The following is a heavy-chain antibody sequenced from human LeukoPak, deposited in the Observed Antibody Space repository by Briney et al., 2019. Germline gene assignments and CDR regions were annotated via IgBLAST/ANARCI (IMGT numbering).Heavy chain of an antibody. D-gene: IGHD1-26*01. CDR2: IYYSGST. CDR3: ASWGATHHYFDY. CDR1: GGSISSSSYY. J-gene: IGHJ4*02. V-gene: IGHV4-39*01. Sequence: SETLSLTCTVSGGSISSSSYYWGWIRQPPGTGLEWIGIIYYSGSTYYNPSLKSRVTISVDTSKNQFSLKLSSVTAADTAVYYCASWGATHHYFDYWGQGTLVTVSS.